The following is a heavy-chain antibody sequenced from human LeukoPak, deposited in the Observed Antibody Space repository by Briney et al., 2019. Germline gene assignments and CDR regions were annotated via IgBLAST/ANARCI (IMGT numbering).Heavy chain of an antibody. CDR1: GGSFSDYY. V-gene: IGHV4-34*01. CDR3: ARAGLSIFGMITPNWFDP. D-gene: IGHD3-3*01. J-gene: IGHJ5*02. CDR2: ISHSGST. Sequence: SETLSLTCSVYGGSFSDYYWSWIRQPPGKGLEWIGEISHSGSTKFNPSLKSRVTISVDTSRNQFSLNLISVTAADTAVYYCARAGLSIFGMITPNWFDPWGQGTLVSVSS.